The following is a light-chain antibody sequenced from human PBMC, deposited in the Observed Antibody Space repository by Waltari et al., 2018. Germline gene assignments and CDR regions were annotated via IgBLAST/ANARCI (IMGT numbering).Light chain of an antibody. V-gene: IGKV2-30*02. CDR3: GQGTHWPLYS. CDR2: KVS. CDR1: QSLVHSDGNTY. Sequence: DVVMTQSPLSLPLTPGQPASISCRSSQSLVHSDGNTYLSWFHQKSGQPPRLLIYKVSNRHSGVPDRFSGSGARTDFTLKISRVEAEDVGVYYCGQGTHWPLYSFGQGTKVEIK. J-gene: IGKJ2*03.